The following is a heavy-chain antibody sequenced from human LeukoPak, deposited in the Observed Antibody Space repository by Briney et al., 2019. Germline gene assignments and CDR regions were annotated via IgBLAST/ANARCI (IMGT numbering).Heavy chain of an antibody. CDR2: TYYSGSAYYT. J-gene: IGHJ5*01. CDR3: ARDIAINWFYS. CDR1: GGSFSGYY. D-gene: IGHD2-15*01. Sequence: SDTLSLTCAVYGGSFSGYYWSWMRQPPGKGLEWIGSTYYSGSAYYTYYNPSLKSRVTISADTSKNQFSLKLSSVTAADTAVYYCARDIAINWFYSWGQGTLVTVSS. V-gene: IGHV4-34*01.